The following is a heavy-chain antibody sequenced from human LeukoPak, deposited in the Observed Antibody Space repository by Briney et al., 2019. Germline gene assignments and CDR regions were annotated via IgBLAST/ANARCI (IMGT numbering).Heavy chain of an antibody. CDR3: ANRIAAAGSAFDI. CDR1: GGSISSGGYH. D-gene: IGHD6-13*01. Sequence: SETLSLTCTVSGGSISSGGYHWSWIRQHPGTGLEWIGYIYYSGSTYYNPSLKSRVTISVDTSKNQFSLKLSPVTAADTAVYYCANRIAAAGSAFDIWGQGTMVTVSS. J-gene: IGHJ3*02. CDR2: IYYSGST. V-gene: IGHV4-31*03.